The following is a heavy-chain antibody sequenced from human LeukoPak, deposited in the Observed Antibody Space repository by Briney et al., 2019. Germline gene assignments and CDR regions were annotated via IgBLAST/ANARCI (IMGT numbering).Heavy chain of an antibody. D-gene: IGHD6-13*01. J-gene: IGHJ4*02. CDR3: ARDLPWYDY. Sequence: GGSLRLSCAASGFTFSSYAMHWVRQAPGKGLEWVAVISYDGSNKYYADSVKGRFTISRDNSKNTLYLQMNSLRAGDTAVYYCARDLPWYDYWGQGTLVTVSS. V-gene: IGHV3-30-3*01. CDR2: ISYDGSNK. CDR1: GFTFSSYA.